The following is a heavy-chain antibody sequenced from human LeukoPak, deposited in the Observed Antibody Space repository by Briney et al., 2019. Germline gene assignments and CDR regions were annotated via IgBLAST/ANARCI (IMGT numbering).Heavy chain of an antibody. Sequence: PGGSLRLSCAASGFTFSSYSMSWVRQAPGKGLEWVANIKQDGSEKYYVDSVKGRFTISRDNAKNSLYLQMNSLRAEDTAVYYCARDRWILDYWGQGTLVTVSS. CDR1: GFTFSSYS. J-gene: IGHJ4*02. CDR2: IKQDGSEK. V-gene: IGHV3-7*01. CDR3: ARDRWILDY. D-gene: IGHD2-2*03.